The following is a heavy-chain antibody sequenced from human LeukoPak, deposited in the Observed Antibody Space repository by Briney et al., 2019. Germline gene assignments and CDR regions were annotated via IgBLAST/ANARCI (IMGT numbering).Heavy chain of an antibody. CDR1: SGSFSGYY. CDR2: INDSGSV. D-gene: IGHD2-15*01. Sequence: SETLSLTCAVYSGSFSGYYWSWIRQPPGKGLEWIGEINDSGSVNCNPSLKNRVTLSVDTSKNQFSLRLSSVAAAGTAVYYCARRLVDSGASQVSDNWGQGTLVTVSS. V-gene: IGHV4-34*01. CDR3: ARRLVDSGASQVSDN. J-gene: IGHJ4*02.